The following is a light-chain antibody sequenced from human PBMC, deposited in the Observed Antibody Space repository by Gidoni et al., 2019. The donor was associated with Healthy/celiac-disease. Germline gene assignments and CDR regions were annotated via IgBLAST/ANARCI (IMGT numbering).Light chain of an antibody. CDR1: QSISSW. Sequence: DIQMTQSPSTLSASVGDRVTIPCRASQSISSWLAWYQQKPGKAPKLLIYKASSLESGVPSRFSGSGSGTEFTLTISSLQPDDFATYYCQQYNSYPFTVGPGTKVDIK. CDR3: QQYNSYPFT. J-gene: IGKJ3*01. CDR2: KAS. V-gene: IGKV1-5*03.